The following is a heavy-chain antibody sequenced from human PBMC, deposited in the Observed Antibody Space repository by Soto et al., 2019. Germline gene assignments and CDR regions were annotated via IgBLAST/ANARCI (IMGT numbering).Heavy chain of an antibody. CDR1: GRSVSSAGYY. Sequence: SETLSLTCTVSGRSVSSAGYYWTWIRQHPGKGLEWIGYIYHIGSPSYNPSLKSRLSMSLDTSKNQFSLNLTSVTAADTAIYYCVRDRALDSSGHWFDSWGQGTLVTVSS. J-gene: IGHJ5*01. V-gene: IGHV4-31*03. CDR2: IYHIGSP. CDR3: VRDRALDSSGHWFDS. D-gene: IGHD6-19*01.